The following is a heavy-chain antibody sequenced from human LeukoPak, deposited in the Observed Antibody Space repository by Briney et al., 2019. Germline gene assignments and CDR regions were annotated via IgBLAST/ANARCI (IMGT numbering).Heavy chain of an antibody. J-gene: IGHJ3*02. CDR1: GFTFSSYW. CDR3: TREKDSYVSSGYYRDAFDI. D-gene: IGHD3-22*01. V-gene: IGHV3-74*01. Sequence: PGGSLRLSCAASGFTFSSYWMHWVRQAPGRGLVWVSRINSDGSSTSYADSVKGRFTISRDNAKNTLYLQMNSLRAEDTAVYYCTREKDSYVSSGYYRDAFDIRGQGTKVTASS. CDR2: INSDGSST.